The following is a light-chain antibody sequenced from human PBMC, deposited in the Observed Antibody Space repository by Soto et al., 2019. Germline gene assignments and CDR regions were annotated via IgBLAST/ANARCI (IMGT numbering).Light chain of an antibody. Sequence: QSVLTQPASVSGSPGQSITISCAGTRRDVGSGSNNLASWYQHRPGKAPKRMIYEGAERPSGVSNRFPASKSGSMASLTISGLQAEDEAYHYCCSYAGSFTYVFGTGTKVTV. J-gene: IGLJ1*01. V-gene: IGLV2-23*01. CDR1: RRDVGSGSNNL. CDR2: EGA. CDR3: CSYAGSFTYV.